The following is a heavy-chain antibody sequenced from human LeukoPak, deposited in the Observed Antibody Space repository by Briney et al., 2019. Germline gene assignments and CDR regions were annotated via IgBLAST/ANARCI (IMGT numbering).Heavy chain of an antibody. CDR1: GFTFSSYS. Sequence: PGGSLRLSCAASGFTFSSYSMNWVRQAPGKGLEWVSYISSSSSTIYYADSVKGRFTISRDNAKNSLYLQMNRLRAEDTAVYSCASAKYCSSTSCYYYYYYMDVWGKGTTVTVSS. CDR3: ASAKYCSSTSCYYYYYYMDV. J-gene: IGHJ6*03. CDR2: ISSSSSTI. D-gene: IGHD2-2*01. V-gene: IGHV3-48*04.